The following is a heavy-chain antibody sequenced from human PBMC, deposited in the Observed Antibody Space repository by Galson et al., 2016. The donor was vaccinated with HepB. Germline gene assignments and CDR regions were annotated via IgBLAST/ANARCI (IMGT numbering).Heavy chain of an antibody. CDR3: ARLGYGGAFDL. Sequence: SETLSLTCNVSNGFITLYYWNWIRQSPGKGLEWIGNVYYDGRTNSNPSLESRLAMSVDLSKNEFYLKMKSVTSADTAVYYCARLGYGGAFDLWGQGKMVIVSS. V-gene: IGHV4-59*03. CDR2: VYYDGRT. J-gene: IGHJ3*01. CDR1: NGFITLYY. D-gene: IGHD2-15*01.